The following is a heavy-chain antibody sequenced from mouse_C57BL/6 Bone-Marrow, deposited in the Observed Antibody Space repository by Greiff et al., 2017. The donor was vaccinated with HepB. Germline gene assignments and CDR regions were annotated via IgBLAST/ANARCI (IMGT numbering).Heavy chain of an antibody. V-gene: IGHV1-22*01. J-gene: IGHJ1*03. CDR1: GYTFTDYN. CDR2: INPNNGGT. CDR3: ARWGRIYWYFDV. Sequence: EVQLQQSGPELVKPGASVKMSCKASGYTFTDYNMHWVKQSHGKSLEWIGYINPNNGGTSYNQKFKGKATLTVNKSSSTAYMELRSLTSGDSAVYYCARWGRIYWYFDVWGTGTTVTVSS.